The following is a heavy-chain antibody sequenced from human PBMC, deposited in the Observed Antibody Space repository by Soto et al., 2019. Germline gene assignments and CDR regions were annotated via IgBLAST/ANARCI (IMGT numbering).Heavy chain of an antibody. CDR3: ARGDCVGGTCYSLAGSFYYYMDV. V-gene: IGHV3-74*01. Sequence: EVQLVESGGGLVQPGGSLRLSCAASGFTFGNYWMYWVRQAPGKGLVWVSRINSDGSVSSYADSVKGRLTISRDNVKNTLYLQMDSQRVEDTAVYYCARGDCVGGTCYSLAGSFYYYMDVWGKGTTVTVFS. J-gene: IGHJ6*03. D-gene: IGHD2-15*01. CDR2: INSDGSVS. CDR1: GFTFGNYW.